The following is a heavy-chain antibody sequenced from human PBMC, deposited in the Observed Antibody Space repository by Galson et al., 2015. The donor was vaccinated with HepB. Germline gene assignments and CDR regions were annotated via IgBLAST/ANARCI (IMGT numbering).Heavy chain of an antibody. CDR3: AGVGATAMPYYYGMDV. D-gene: IGHD2-2*01. CDR2: ISAYSGNT. CDR1: GYAFTSYG. Sequence: SVKVSCKASGYAFTSYGISWVRQAPGQGLEWMGWISAYSGNTNVQGRVTMTTDTSTSTAYMELRSLRSDDTAVYYCAGVGATAMPYYYGMDVWGQGTTVTVSS. J-gene: IGHJ6*02. V-gene: IGHV1-18*04.